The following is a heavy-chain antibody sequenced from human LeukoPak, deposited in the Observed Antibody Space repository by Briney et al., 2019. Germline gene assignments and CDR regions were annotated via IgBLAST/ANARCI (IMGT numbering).Heavy chain of an antibody. J-gene: IGHJ3*02. CDR1: GGSFSGYY. CDR2: INHSGST. D-gene: IGHD3-22*01. Sequence: SETLSLTCAVHGGSFSGYYWSWIRQPPGKGLEWIGEINHSGSTNYNPSLKSRVTISVATSKNQFSLKLSSVTAADTAVYYCAGDSSGYYYHAFDISGQGTMVTVSS. V-gene: IGHV4-34*01. CDR3: AGDSSGYYYHAFDI.